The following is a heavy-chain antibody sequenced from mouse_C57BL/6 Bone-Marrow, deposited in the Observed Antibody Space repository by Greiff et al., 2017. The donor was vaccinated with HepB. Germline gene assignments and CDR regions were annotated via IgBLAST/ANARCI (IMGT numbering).Heavy chain of an antibody. CDR2: IDPEDGET. Sequence: VQLQQSGAELVKPGASVKLSCTASGFNIKDYYMHWVKQRTEQGLEWIGRIDPEDGETKYAPKFQGKATITADTSSNTAYLQLSSLTSEDTAVYYCASSSAVVASRGYFDVWGTGTTVTVSS. D-gene: IGHD1-1*01. V-gene: IGHV14-2*01. J-gene: IGHJ1*03. CDR3: ASSSAVVASRGYFDV. CDR1: GFNIKDYY.